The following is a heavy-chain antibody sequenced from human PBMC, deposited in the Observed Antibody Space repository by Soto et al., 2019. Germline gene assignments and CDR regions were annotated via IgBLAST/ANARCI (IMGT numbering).Heavy chain of an antibody. CDR2: ISANNGNT. V-gene: IGHV1-18*04. Sequence: ASVKVSCKASGYSFTDYYIHWVRQAPGQGLEWMGWISANNGNTHYAQKLQGRVTMTTDTSTSTAYMELRSLRSDDTAVYYCARVQSGYDFAYWGQGTLVTVSS. D-gene: IGHD5-12*01. CDR3: ARVQSGYDFAY. J-gene: IGHJ4*02. CDR1: GYSFTDYY.